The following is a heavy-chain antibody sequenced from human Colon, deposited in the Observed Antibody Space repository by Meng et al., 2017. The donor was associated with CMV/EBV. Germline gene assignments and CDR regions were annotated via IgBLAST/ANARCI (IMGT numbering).Heavy chain of an antibody. CDR2: ISSSGTYI. V-gene: IGHV3-21*01. CDR1: GFIFGDHN. CDR3: TRTFRYYFDF. Sequence: GGSLRLSCATSGFIFGDHNINWVRQAPGKGLEWVSSISSSGTYIYYADSVKGRFTISRDNAKDSVDLLMTSLRAKDTAVYYCTRTFRYYFDFWGQGTLVTVSS. J-gene: IGHJ4*02. D-gene: IGHD2/OR15-2a*01.